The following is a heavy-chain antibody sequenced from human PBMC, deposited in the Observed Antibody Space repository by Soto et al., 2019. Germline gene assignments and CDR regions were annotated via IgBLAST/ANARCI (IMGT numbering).Heavy chain of an antibody. D-gene: IGHD6-13*01. J-gene: IGHJ5*02. V-gene: IGHV4-39*02. CDR3: AREVQGIAAAGTARAKYNWFDP. CDR2: IYYSGST. CDR1: GVSISSSSYY. Sequence: SETLSLTCTVSGVSISSSSYYWGWIRQPPGKGLEWIGSIYYSGSTYYNPSLKSRVTISVDTSKNQFSLKLSSVTAADTAVYYCAREVQGIAAAGTARAKYNWFDPWAQGTLVTVSS.